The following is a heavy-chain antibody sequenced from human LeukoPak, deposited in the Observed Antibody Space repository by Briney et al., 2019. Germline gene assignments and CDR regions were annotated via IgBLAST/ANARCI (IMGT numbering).Heavy chain of an antibody. D-gene: IGHD6-13*01. CDR1: GYTFTGYY. CDR2: INPNSGGT. J-gene: IGHJ5*02. CDR3: ATSSSSWYPIDP. V-gene: IGHV1-2*06. Sequence: ASVKVSCKASGYTFTGYYMHWVRQAPGQGLEWMGRINPNSGGTNYAQEFQGRVTMTRDTSISTAYMELSRLRSDDTAVYYCATSSSSWYPIDPWGQGTLVTVSS.